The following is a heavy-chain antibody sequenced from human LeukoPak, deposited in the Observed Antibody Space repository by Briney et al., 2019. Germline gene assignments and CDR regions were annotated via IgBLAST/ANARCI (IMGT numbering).Heavy chain of an antibody. J-gene: IGHJ4*02. V-gene: IGHV3-21*01. CDR1: GFTFSDYS. D-gene: IGHD3-9*01. CDR3: ARDGGYFDWLDHFDY. CDR2: ISSSSSYI. Sequence: GGSLRLSCAASGFTFSDYSMNWVRQAPGKGLEWVSSISSSSSYIYYADSVKGRFTISRDNAKNSLYLQMNSLRAEDTAVYYCARDGGYFDWLDHFDYWGQGTLVTVSS.